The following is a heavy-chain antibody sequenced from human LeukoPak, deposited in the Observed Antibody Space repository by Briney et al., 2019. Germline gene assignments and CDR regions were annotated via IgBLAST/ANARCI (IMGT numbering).Heavy chain of an antibody. D-gene: IGHD3-22*01. V-gene: IGHV3-21*01. CDR2: ISSSSSYI. Sequence: PGGSLRLSCAASGLTFSSYSMNWVRQAPGKGLEWVSSISSSSSYIYYADSVKGRFTISRDNAKNSLYLQMNSLRAEDTAVYYCARDLDSSAAFDIWGQGTMVTVSS. J-gene: IGHJ3*02. CDR3: ARDLDSSAAFDI. CDR1: GLTFSSYS.